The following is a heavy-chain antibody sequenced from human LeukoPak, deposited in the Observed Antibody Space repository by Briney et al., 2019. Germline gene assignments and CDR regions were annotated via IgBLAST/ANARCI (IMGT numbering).Heavy chain of an antibody. CDR1: GFTFNSYE. D-gene: IGHD3-10*01. V-gene: IGHV3-48*03. J-gene: IGHJ3*02. CDR2: IGASTGVI. Sequence: GGSLRLSCAASGFTFNSYEMYWVRQAPGKGLEWLSYIGASTGVIKYADSVKGRFTISRDNARNSVYLQVNSLGVEDTAVYYCGAAREFVGAFDIWGQGTMVTVSS. CDR3: GAAREFVGAFDI.